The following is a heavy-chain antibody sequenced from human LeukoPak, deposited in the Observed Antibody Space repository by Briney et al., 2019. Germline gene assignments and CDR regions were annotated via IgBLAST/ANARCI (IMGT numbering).Heavy chain of an antibody. J-gene: IGHJ4*02. CDR1: GGSISRYY. D-gene: IGHD6-19*01. Sequence: SETLSLTCAVSGGSISRYYWTWIRQPPGKALEWIGYISYSGSTNSNPSLKSRVTISVDTSKNQFSLKLSSVTAADTAVYYCARHAAHSSGWPDYWGQGTLVTVSS. V-gene: IGHV4-59*08. CDR2: ISYSGST. CDR3: ARHAAHSSGWPDY.